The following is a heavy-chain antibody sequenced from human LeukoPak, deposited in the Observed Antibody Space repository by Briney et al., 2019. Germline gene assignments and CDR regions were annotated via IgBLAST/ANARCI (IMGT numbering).Heavy chain of an antibody. CDR2: ISGSGGST. D-gene: IGHD3-22*01. CDR1: GFTFSSYA. Sequence: PGGSLRLSCAASGFTFSSYAMSWVRQPPGKGLEWVSAISGSGGSTYYADSVKGRFTISRDNSKNTLYLQMNSLRAEDTAVYYCAKDKVFDYYDSSGYIFDPWGQGTLVTVSS. V-gene: IGHV3-23*01. J-gene: IGHJ5*02. CDR3: AKDKVFDYYDSSGYIFDP.